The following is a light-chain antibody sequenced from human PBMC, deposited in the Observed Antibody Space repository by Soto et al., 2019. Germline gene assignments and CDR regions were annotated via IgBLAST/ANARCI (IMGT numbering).Light chain of an antibody. CDR1: QSVTSSF. J-gene: IGKJ1*01. Sequence: EIVLTQSPGTLSLSPGERATPSCRASQSVTSSFLAWYQQKPGQAPRLLIYGASSRATGIPARFSGSGSGTDFTLTISGLEPEDFAVYYCQQYGSSPLFGQGTKV. CDR2: GAS. CDR3: QQYGSSPL. V-gene: IGKV3-20*01.